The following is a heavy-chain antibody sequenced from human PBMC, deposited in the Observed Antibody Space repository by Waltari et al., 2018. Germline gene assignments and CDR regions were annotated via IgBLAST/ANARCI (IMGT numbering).Heavy chain of an antibody. Sequence: QVQLVQSGAEVKKPGASVKVSCKASGYTFTSYGISWVRQAPGQGLEWMGWIRAYNGNTNYAQKLQGRVTMTTDTSTITAYMELRSLRSDDTAVYYCARDQVMVEPPLGYYYYGMDVWGQGTTVTVPS. V-gene: IGHV1-18*01. CDR1: GYTFTSYG. CDR2: IRAYNGNT. CDR3: ARDQVMVEPPLGYYYYGMDV. D-gene: IGHD3-16*01. J-gene: IGHJ6*02.